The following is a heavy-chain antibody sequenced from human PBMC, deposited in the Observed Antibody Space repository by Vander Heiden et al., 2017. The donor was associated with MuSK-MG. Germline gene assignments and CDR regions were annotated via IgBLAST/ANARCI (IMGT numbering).Heavy chain of an antibody. D-gene: IGHD4-17*01. CDR2: ISSSSSYI. J-gene: IGHJ4*02. CDR3: ARDNGDSPYYFDY. Sequence: EVQLVESGGGLVKPGGSLRLSCAASGFTFSSYSINWVRQAPGKGLEWVSSISSSSSYIYYTDSVKGRFTISRDNAKNSLYLQMNSLRAEDTAVYYCARDNGDSPYYFDYWGQGTLVTVSS. CDR1: GFTFSSYS. V-gene: IGHV3-21*01.